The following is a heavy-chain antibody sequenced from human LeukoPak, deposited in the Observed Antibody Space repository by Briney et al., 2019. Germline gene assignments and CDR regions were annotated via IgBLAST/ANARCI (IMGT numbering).Heavy chain of an antibody. CDR1: GYTFTGYY. D-gene: IGHD5-18*01. V-gene: IGHV1-2*02. J-gene: IGHJ4*02. CDR2: INPNSGGT. CDR3: ARVLVGRIQPLRVLFDY. Sequence: GASVKVSCKASGYTFTGYYMHWVRQAPGQGLEWMGWINPNSGGTNYAQKFQGRVTMTRDTSISTAYMELSRLRSDDTAVYYCARVLVGRIQPLRVLFDYWGQGTLVTVSS.